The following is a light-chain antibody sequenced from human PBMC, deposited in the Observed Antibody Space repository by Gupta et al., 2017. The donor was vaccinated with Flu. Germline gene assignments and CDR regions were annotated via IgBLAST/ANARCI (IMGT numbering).Light chain of an antibody. J-gene: IGLJ2*01. CDR2: NDI. CDR1: NIGDKI. Sequence: SYVLTQPPSVSVAPGQTARVSCGGNNIGDKIVHWYQQKPGQAPVVVVYNDIDRPSGIPERFSGSNSGNTATLTINRVEAGDEADYYCQVWDSSSDHPVLFGGGTKVTVL. CDR3: QVWDSSSDHPVL. V-gene: IGLV3-21*02.